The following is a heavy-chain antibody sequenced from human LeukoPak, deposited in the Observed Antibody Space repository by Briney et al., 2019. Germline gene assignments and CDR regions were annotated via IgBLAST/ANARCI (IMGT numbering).Heavy chain of an antibody. CDR1: GGSISSYY. V-gene: IGHV4-59*12. Sequence: PSETLSLTCTVSGGSISSYYWSWIRQPPGKGLEWIGYIYYSGSTNYNPSLKSRVTISVDTSKNQFSLKLSSVTAADTAVYYCARDQEARAFDIWGQGTMVTVSS. CDR2: IYYSGST. CDR3: ARDQEARAFDI. J-gene: IGHJ3*02.